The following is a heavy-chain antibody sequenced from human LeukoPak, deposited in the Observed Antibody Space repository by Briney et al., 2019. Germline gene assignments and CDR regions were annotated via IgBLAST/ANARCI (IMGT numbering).Heavy chain of an antibody. V-gene: IGHV3-30*18. Sequence: GGSLRLSCAASGFTFSSYGMHWVRQAPGMGLEWVAVISYDGSNKYYADSVKGRFTISRDNSKNTLYLQMNGLRVEDTAVYYCAKDPNGDYVGGFDMRGPGTMVTVSS. CDR3: AKDPNGDYVGGFDM. J-gene: IGHJ3*02. CDR2: ISYDGSNK. CDR1: GFTFSSYG. D-gene: IGHD4-17*01.